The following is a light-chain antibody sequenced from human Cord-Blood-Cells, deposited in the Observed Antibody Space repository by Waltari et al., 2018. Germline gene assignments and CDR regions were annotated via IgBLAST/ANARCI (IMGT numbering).Light chain of an antibody. Sequence: DIQMTQSPSSLSASVGDRVTITCRASQSISSYLNWYQQKPGKAPNHLIYAAFSLQSGVPSRFSGSGSGTDFTLTISSLQPEDFATYYCQQSYSTPQTFGQGTKVEIK. CDR3: QQSYSTPQT. J-gene: IGKJ1*01. CDR1: QSISSY. CDR2: AAF. V-gene: IGKV1-39*01.